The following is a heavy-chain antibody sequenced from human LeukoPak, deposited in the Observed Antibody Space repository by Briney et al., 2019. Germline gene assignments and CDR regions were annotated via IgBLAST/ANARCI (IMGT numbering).Heavy chain of an antibody. CDR1: GFTFSSYA. V-gene: IGHV3-23*01. CDR2: ISGSGGNT. J-gene: IGHJ4*02. CDR3: AKCMAEPGTCYFDY. Sequence: GVSLRLSCAASGFTFSSYAMTWVRQAPGKGLEWVSSISGSGGNTYYADSVKGRFTISRDNSKNTLYLQMNNVGAEDTALYYCAKCMAEPGTCYFDYWGQGTLVTVSS. D-gene: IGHD6-13*01.